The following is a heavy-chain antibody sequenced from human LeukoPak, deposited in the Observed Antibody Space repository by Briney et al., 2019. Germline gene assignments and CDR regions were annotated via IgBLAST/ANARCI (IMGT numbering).Heavy chain of an antibody. D-gene: IGHD3-16*01. J-gene: IGHJ4*02. CDR1: GLTFVNAW. V-gene: IGHV3-15*01. CDR3: AADPRWGF. CDR2: IKSKSDGGAV. Sequence: PGGSLRLSCAVSGLTFVNAWMNWVRLTPGKGLEWLGRIKSKSDGGAVDYAAPVRGRFIISRDDSKDSLYLQMNTLNIEDTGIYYCAADPRWGFWGQGALVTVSS.